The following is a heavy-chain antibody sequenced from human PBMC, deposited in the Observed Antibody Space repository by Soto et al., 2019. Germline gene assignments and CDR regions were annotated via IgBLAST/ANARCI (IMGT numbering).Heavy chain of an antibody. D-gene: IGHD5-12*01. Sequence: QLQLQESGPGLVKPSETLSLTCTVSGGSISSSSYYWGWIRQPPGKGLAWIGSIYYSGSTYYNPSLKSRATISVDTSKNPFSLKLSSVTAADTAVYYGAGATRTRGNAAFDIWGQGTNGHRLF. V-gene: IGHV4-39*01. J-gene: IGHJ3*02. CDR2: IYYSGST. CDR1: GGSISSSSYY. CDR3: AGATRTRGNAAFDI.